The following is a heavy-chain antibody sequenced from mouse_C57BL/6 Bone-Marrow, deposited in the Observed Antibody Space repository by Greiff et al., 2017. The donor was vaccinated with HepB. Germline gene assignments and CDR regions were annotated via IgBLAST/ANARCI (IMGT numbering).Heavy chain of an antibody. Sequence: EVKLMESGAELVRPGASVKLSCTASGFNIKDDYMHWVKQRPEQGLEWIGWIDPENGDTEYASKFQGKATITADTSSNTAYLQLSSLTSEDTAVYYCTTVITTDFDYRGQGTTLTVSS. V-gene: IGHV14-4*01. D-gene: IGHD1-1*01. CDR2: IDPENGDT. CDR1: GFNIKDDY. CDR3: TTVITTDFDY. J-gene: IGHJ2*01.